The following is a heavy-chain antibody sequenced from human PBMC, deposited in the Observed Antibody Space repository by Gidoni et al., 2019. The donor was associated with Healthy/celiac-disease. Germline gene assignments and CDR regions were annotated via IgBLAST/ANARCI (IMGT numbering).Heavy chain of an antibody. CDR2: INHSGST. V-gene: IGHV4-34*01. D-gene: IGHD2-21*01. J-gene: IGHJ4*02. Sequence: QVQLQQWGAGLLKPSETLSLTCAVYGGSFSGYYWSWIRQPPGKGLEWIGEINHSGSTNYNPSLKSRVTISVDTSKNQFSLKLSSVTAADTAVYYCARGRRDRTFDYWCQGTLVTVSS. CDR1: GGSFSGYY. CDR3: ARGRRDRTFDY.